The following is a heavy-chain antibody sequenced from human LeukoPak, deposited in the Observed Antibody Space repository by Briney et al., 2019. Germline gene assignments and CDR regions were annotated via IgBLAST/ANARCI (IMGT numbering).Heavy chain of an antibody. V-gene: IGHV4-61*08. CDR3: ARRGGSYGPLQYYYYGMDV. J-gene: IGHJ6*02. D-gene: IGHD5-18*01. Sequence: PSETLSLTCTVSGGSINSGDYYWSWIRQPPGKGLEWIGYIYYSGSTNYNPSLKSRVTISVDTSKNQFSLKLSSVTAADTAVYYCARRGGSYGPLQYYYYGMDVWGQGTTVTVSS. CDR2: IYYSGST. CDR1: GGSINSGDYY.